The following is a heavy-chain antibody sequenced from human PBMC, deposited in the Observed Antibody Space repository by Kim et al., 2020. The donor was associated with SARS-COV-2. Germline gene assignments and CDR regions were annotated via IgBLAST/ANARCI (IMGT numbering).Heavy chain of an antibody. CDR3: ARDRMSGSYYAGSAFDI. Sequence: LKSRVTISVDTSKNQFSLELSSGTAADTAVYYCARDRMSGSYYAGSAFDIWGQGTMVTVSS. J-gene: IGHJ3*02. V-gene: IGHV4-31*02. D-gene: IGHD1-26*01.